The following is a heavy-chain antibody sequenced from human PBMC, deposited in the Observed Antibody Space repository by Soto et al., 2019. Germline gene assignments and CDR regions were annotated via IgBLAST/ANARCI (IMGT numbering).Heavy chain of an antibody. CDR2: ISGSGGST. D-gene: IGHD6-19*01. Sequence: EVQLLESGGGLVQPGGSLRLSCAASGFTFSSYAMSWVRQAPGKGLEWVSAISGSGGSTYYADSVKGRFTISRDNSKNTVYVQMNRLRAEGTGVYYCAGIAVADSNWFEPWGQGTLVTVS. CDR1: GFTFSSYA. V-gene: IGHV3-23*01. J-gene: IGHJ5*02. CDR3: AGIAVADSNWFEP.